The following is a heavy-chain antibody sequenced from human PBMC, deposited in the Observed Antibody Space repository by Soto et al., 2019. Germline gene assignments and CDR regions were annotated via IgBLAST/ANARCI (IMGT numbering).Heavy chain of an antibody. Sequence: QVQLQESGPGLVKPSETLSLTCTVSGFSISGGVHSWSWIRQPPGKGLEWIGHIFDSGSTYYNPSLKSRLTISVDTSKNQFSLRLSSVTAADTAVYYCAREIMPLTNDWYFDLWGRGTLVTVSS. CDR1: GFSISGGVHS. CDR2: IFDSGST. D-gene: IGHD2-8*01. CDR3: AREIMPLTNDWYFDL. V-gene: IGHV4-30-4*01. J-gene: IGHJ2*01.